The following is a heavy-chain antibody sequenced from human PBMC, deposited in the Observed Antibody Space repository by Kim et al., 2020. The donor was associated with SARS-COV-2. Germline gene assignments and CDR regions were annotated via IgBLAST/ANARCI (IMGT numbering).Heavy chain of an antibody. D-gene: IGHD2-21*02. Sequence: GGSLRLSCAASGFTFSSYWMHWVRQAPGKGLVWVSRINSDGSSTSYADSVKGRFTISRDNAKNTLYLQMNSLRAEDTAVYYCQSRVVVVTAIEGDYGMDVWGQGTTVTVSS. J-gene: IGHJ6*02. CDR2: INSDGSST. V-gene: IGHV3-74*01. CDR3: QSRVVVVTAIEGDYGMDV. CDR1: GFTFSSYW.